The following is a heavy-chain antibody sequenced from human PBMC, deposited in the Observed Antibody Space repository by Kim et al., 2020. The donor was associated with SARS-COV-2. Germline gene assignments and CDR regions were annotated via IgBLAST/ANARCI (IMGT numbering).Heavy chain of an antibody. V-gene: IGHV4-61*01. Sequence: SETLSLTCTVSGGSVSSGSYYWSWIRQPPGKGLEWIGYIYYSGSTNYNPSLKSRVTISVDTSKNQFSLKLSSVTAADTAVYYCARVQWLVPDSDYYFDYWGQGTLVTVSS. J-gene: IGHJ4*02. CDR1: GGSVSSGSYY. CDR2: IYYSGST. CDR3: ARVQWLVPDSDYYFDY. D-gene: IGHD6-19*01.